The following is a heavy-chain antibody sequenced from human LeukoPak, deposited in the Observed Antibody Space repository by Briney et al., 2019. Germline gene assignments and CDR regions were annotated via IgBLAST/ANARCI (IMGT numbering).Heavy chain of an antibody. Sequence: PGGSLRLSCAASGFTFRSYEINWVRQAPGKGLEWGSYISSSGSTIYYADSVKGRFTISRDNAKNSLYLQMNSLRAEDTAVYYCARGGVINWPFDYWGQGTLVTVSS. J-gene: IGHJ4*02. V-gene: IGHV3-48*03. CDR1: GFTFRSYE. D-gene: IGHD1-1*01. CDR3: ARGGVINWPFDY. CDR2: ISSSGSTI.